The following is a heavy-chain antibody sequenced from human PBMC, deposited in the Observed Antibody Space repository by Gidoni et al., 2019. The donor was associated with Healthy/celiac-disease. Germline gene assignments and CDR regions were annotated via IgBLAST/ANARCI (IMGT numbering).Heavy chain of an antibody. V-gene: IGHV4-39*01. J-gene: IGHJ6*02. D-gene: IGHD3-3*01. CDR3: ARVGIFGVATYGMDV. CDR1: GGSISSSSYY. CDR2: IYYSGST. Sequence: QLQLQESGPGLVKPSETLSLTCTVSGGSISSSSYYWGWIRQPPGKGLEWIGSIYYSGSTYYNPSLKSRVTISVDTSKNQFSLKLSSVTAADTAVYYCARVGIFGVATYGMDVWGQGTTVTVSS.